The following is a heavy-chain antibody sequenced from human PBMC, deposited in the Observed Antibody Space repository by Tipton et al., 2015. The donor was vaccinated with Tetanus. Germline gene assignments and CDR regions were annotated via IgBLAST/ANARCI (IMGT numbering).Heavy chain of an antibody. CDR2: IYYSGST. V-gene: IGHV4-59*01. CDR3: ARASGSWDADY. D-gene: IGHD1-26*01. CDR1: GGSISSYY. Sequence: TLSLTCTVSGGSISSYYWSWIRQPPGKGLEWIGYIYYSGSTNYNPSLKSRVTISVDTSKNQFSLKLSSVTAADTAVYYCARASGSWDADYWGQGTLVTVSS. J-gene: IGHJ4*02.